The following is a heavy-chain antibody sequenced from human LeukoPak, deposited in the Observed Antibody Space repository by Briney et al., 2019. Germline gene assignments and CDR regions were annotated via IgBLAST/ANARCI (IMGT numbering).Heavy chain of an antibody. CDR1: VFTFSSYW. Sequence: GGSRRLSCAAAVFTFSSYWMSWVRQTQGKGVEWGGNIKQDGSVKYYVDSVKGRCTISRDNAKNSLYLQMNSLRAEDTAVYYCARSRRKTYYYGSGSGYFDYWGQGTLVTVSS. J-gene: IGHJ4*02. CDR3: ARSRRKTYYYGSGSGYFDY. V-gene: IGHV3-7*01. D-gene: IGHD3-10*01. CDR2: IKQDGSVK.